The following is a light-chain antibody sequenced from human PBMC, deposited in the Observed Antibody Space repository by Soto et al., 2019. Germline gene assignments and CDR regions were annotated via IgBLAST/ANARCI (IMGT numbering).Light chain of an antibody. CDR3: SSYTSSSTLDV. Sequence: QSVLTQPASVSGSPGQPITISCTGTSSDVGGYNYVSWYQQHPGKAPKLMIYDVGNRPSGISNRFSGSKSGNTASLTISGLQVEDEADYYCSSYTSSSTLDVFGTGTKVTVL. J-gene: IGLJ1*01. V-gene: IGLV2-14*01. CDR2: DVG. CDR1: SSDVGGYNY.